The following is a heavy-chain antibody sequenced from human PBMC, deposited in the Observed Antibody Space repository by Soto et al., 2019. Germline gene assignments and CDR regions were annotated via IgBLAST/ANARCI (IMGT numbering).Heavy chain of an antibody. V-gene: IGHV4-31*01. CDR1: GGSISSGGYY. CDR3: ARTRSSTWYYTTFAY. J-gene: IGHJ4*02. D-gene: IGHD6-13*01. Sequence: QVQLQESGPGLVKPSQTLSLTCTVSGGSISSGGYYWSWVRQHPAKGLEWIGYIDHSGSTHHNPSPGGQFTMSVEPSKTLFSLKLGSVTAANTAVYYWARTRSSTWYYTTFAYGGKGPLVPVSP. CDR2: IDHSGST.